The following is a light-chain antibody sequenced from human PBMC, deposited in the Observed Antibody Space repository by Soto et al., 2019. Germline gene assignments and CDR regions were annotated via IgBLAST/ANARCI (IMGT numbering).Light chain of an antibody. CDR3: CSYAGSSTFVSYV. CDR2: EGS. J-gene: IGLJ1*01. CDR1: SSDVGSYNL. V-gene: IGLV2-23*03. Sequence: QSALTQPASVSGSPGQSITISCTGTSSDVGSYNLVSWYQQHPGKAPKLMIYEGSKRPPGVSNRFSSSKSGNTASLTISGLQAEDEADYYCCSYAGSSTFVSYVFGTGTKVTVL.